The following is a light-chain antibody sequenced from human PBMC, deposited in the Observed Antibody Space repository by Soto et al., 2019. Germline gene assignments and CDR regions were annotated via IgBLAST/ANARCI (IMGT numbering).Light chain of an antibody. CDR2: DVS. CDR1: RSDVGGYNY. J-gene: IGLJ1*01. V-gene: IGLV2-14*01. CDR3: SSYTSSSDLDV. Sequence: QSVLTQPASVSGSPGQSITISCTGTRSDVGGYNYVSWYQQHPGKAPKLMMYDVSNRPSGVSNRFSGSKSGNTASLTISGLQAEDEADYYCSSYTSSSDLDVFGTGTKLTVL.